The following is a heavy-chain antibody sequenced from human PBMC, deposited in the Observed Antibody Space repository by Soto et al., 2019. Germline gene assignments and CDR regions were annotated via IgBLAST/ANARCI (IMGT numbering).Heavy chain of an antibody. Sequence: QITLNESGPALVKPTQTLTLTCTFSGFSLNTRDVDVGWIRQPPGKALEWLGVVYWDDDKTYSPSLKSRLTITKDTPKNQVVLRMPKMDPVHTATYYCAHCRGRVVSFWGQGTLVTVSS. CDR1: GFSLNTRDVD. CDR2: VYWDDDK. V-gene: IGHV2-5*02. J-gene: IGHJ4*02. D-gene: IGHD3-3*01. CDR3: AHCRGRVVSF.